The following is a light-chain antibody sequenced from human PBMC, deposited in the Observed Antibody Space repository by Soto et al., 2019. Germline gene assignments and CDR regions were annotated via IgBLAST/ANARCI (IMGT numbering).Light chain of an antibody. CDR3: QQLNSYPIT. CDR2: AAS. Sequence: DLQLTQSPSFLSASVGDRVTITCRASQGISSYLAWYQQKPGKAPKLLIYAASTLHSVVPSRFSGSGSGTEFTLTISSLQPEDFATYYCQQLNSYPITFGQGTRLEIK. J-gene: IGKJ5*01. CDR1: QGISSY. V-gene: IGKV1-9*01.